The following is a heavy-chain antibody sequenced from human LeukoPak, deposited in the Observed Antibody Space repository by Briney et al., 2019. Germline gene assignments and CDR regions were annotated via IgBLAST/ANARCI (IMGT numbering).Heavy chain of an antibody. V-gene: IGHV3-11*01. Sequence: GGSLRLSCAASGFTFSDYYMSWIRQAPGKGLEWVSYISSSGSTIYYADSVKGRFTISRDNAKNSLYLQMNSLRAEDTAVYYCVRDNYYDSSGFDYWGQGTLVTVSS. CDR2: ISSSGSTI. D-gene: IGHD3-22*01. J-gene: IGHJ4*02. CDR3: VRDNYYDSSGFDY. CDR1: GFTFSDYY.